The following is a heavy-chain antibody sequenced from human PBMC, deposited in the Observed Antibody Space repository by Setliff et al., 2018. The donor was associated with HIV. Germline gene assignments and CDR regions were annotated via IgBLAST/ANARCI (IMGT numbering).Heavy chain of an antibody. D-gene: IGHD3-16*01. J-gene: IGHJ4*02. CDR3: ATGEMATTRGWFFDN. V-gene: IGHV1-69*13. CDR1: GGTLSSHA. CDR2: IIPIFGSA. Sequence: SVKVSCKASGGTLSSHAISWVRQAPGQGLEWMGGIIPIFGSANHAQKFKDRVTITADESTNTVYMELSSLRSEDTTVYYCATGEMATTRGWFFDNWGQGTLVTVSS.